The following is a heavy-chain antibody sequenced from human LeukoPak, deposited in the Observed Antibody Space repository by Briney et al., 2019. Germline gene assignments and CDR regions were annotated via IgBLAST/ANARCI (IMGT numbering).Heavy chain of an antibody. CDR2: INPRGGST. V-gene: IGHV1-46*01. Sequence: GASVKVSCKASGYTFTSYYMHWVRQAPGQGLEWMGIINPRGGSTSYAQKFQGRVTMTRDTSTSTVYMELSSLRSEDTAVYYCARVVRLGVLRYFDPPYYFDYWGQGTLVTVSS. CDR1: GYTFTSYY. J-gene: IGHJ4*02. D-gene: IGHD3-9*01. CDR3: ARVVRLGVLRYFDPPYYFDY.